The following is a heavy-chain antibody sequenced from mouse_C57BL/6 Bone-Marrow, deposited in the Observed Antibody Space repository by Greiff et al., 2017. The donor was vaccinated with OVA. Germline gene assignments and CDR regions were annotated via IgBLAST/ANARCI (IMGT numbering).Heavy chain of an antibody. J-gene: IGHJ3*01. CDR2: IDPSDSDT. V-gene: IGHV1-50*01. CDR1: GYTFTSYW. D-gene: IGHD2-2*01. CDR3: ARWLPSAWFAY. Sequence: VQLQQPGAELVKPGASVKLSCKASGYTFTSYWMQWVKQRPGQGLEWIGEIDPSDSDTNYNQKFKGKATLTVDTSSSTAYMQLSSLTSEDSAVYYYARWLPSAWFAYWGQGTLVTVSA.